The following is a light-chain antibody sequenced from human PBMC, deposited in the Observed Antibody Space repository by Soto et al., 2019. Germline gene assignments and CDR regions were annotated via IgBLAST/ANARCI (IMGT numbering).Light chain of an antibody. V-gene: IGKV3-20*01. CDR3: QQYSNSPQT. Sequence: EIVLTQSPGTLSWSPGERATLSCRASQTVSSSFLAWYQQTPGQAPRLLIYAASSRATGIPDRFSGSGSGTDFTLTISRLEPEDFAVYYCQQYSNSPQTFGQGTKLDIK. CDR2: AAS. CDR1: QTVSSSF. J-gene: IGKJ1*01.